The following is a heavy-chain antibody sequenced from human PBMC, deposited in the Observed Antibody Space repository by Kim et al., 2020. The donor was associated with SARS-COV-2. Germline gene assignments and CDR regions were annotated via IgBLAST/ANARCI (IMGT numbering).Heavy chain of an antibody. CDR2: INHSGST. V-gene: IGHV4-34*01. J-gene: IGHJ4*02. CDR1: GGSFSGYY. D-gene: IGHD3-10*01. Sequence: SETLSLTCAVYGGSFSGYYWSWIRQPPGKGLEWIGEINHSGSTNYNPSLKSRVTISVDTSKNQFSLKLSSVTAADTAVYYCASLRKITMVRGGRPDYWGQGTLVTVSS. CDR3: ASLRKITMVRGGRPDY.